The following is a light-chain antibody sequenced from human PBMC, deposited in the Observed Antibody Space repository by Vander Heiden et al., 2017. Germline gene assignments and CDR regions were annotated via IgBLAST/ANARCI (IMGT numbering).Light chain of an antibody. J-gene: IGKJ1*01. V-gene: IGKV3-20*01. Sequence: EIVLTQSPGTLSLSQGERATLSCRASQSVSSSYLAWYQQKPGQAPRLLIYGASSRATGIPDRFSGSGSGTDFTLTISRLEPEDFAVYYCQQYGSSPGTFGQGTKVEIK. CDR1: QSVSSSY. CDR3: QQYGSSPGT. CDR2: GAS.